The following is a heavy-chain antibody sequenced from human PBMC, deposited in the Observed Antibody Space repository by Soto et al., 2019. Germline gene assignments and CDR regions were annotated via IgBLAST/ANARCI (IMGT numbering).Heavy chain of an antibody. CDR3: AAVVVPAARGVTDAFDI. CDR2: IIPILGIA. Sequence: QVQLVQSGAEVKKPESSVKVSCKASGGTFSSYTISWVRQAPGQGLEWMGRIIPILGIANYAQKFQGRVTITADKSTSTAYMELSSLRSEDTAVYYCAAVVVPAARGVTDAFDIWGQGTMVTVSS. D-gene: IGHD2-2*01. V-gene: IGHV1-69*02. CDR1: GGTFSSYT. J-gene: IGHJ3*02.